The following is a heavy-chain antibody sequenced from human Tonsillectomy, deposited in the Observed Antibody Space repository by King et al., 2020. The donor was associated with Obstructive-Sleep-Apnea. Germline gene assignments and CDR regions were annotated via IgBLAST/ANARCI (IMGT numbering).Heavy chain of an antibody. V-gene: IGHV3-74*01. D-gene: IGHD1-26*01. CDR2: INSDGSST. CDR1: GFTFSSYW. J-gene: IGHJ3*02. Sequence: VQLVESGGGLVQPGGSLRLSCAASGFTFSSYWMHWVRQAPGKGLVWVSRINSDGSSTSYADSVKGRFTISRDNAKNTLYLQMNSLRAEDTAVYYYAGVDGSYLVLGAVDIWGQGTMFTVSS. CDR3: AGVDGSYLVLGAVDI.